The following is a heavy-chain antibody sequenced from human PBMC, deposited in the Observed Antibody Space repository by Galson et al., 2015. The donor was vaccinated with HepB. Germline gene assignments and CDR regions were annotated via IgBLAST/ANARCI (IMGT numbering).Heavy chain of an antibody. Sequence: SLRLSCAASGFTFSSYWMHWVRQAPGKGLVWVSRISSDGSSTSYADSMKGRFTISRDNAKNTLYLQMNSLRAEDTAVYYCARDFSNWFDPWGQGTLVTVSS. CDR1: GFTFSSYW. J-gene: IGHJ5*02. V-gene: IGHV3-74*01. CDR2: ISSDGSST. CDR3: ARDFSNWFDP.